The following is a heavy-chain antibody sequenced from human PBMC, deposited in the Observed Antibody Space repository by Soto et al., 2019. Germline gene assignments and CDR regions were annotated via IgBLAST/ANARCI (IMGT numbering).Heavy chain of an antibody. CDR1: GFTFSSYA. CDR3: ARVRLSGPPEGKVFDF. J-gene: IGHJ3*01. D-gene: IGHD3-10*01. CDR2: ISGSGGST. V-gene: IGHV3-23*01. Sequence: PGGSLRLSCAASGFTFSSYAMSWVRQAPGKGLEWVSAISGSGGSTYYADSVKGRFTISRDNSKNTLYLQMNSLRAEDTAVYYCARVRLSGPPEGKVFDFWGQGTMVTV.